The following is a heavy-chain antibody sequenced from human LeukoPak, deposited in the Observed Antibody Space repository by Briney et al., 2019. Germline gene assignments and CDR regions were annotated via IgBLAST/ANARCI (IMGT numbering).Heavy chain of an antibody. CDR3: ARAPYYYDSSGYFDY. Sequence: SETLSLTCAVSGGSISSGGYSWSWIRQPPGKGLEWIGYIYHSGSTYYNPSLKSRVTISVDRSKNQFSLKLSSVTAADTAVYYCARAPYYYDSSGYFDYWGQGTLVTVSS. D-gene: IGHD3-22*01. CDR2: IYHSGST. V-gene: IGHV4-30-2*01. J-gene: IGHJ4*02. CDR1: GGSISSGGYS.